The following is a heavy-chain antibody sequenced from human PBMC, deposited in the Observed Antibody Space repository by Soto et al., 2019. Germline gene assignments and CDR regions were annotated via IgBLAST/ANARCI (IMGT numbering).Heavy chain of an antibody. CDR3: ARSGYYDSSGYLDY. CDR2: IIPIFGTA. D-gene: IGHD3-22*01. V-gene: IGHV1-69*13. J-gene: IGHJ4*02. Sequence: ASVKVSCKASGGTFSSYAISWVRQAPGQGLEWMGGIIPIFGTANYAQKFQGRVTITADESTSTAYMELSSLRSEDTAVYYCARSGYYDSSGYLDYWDQGTLVTVSS. CDR1: GGTFSSYA.